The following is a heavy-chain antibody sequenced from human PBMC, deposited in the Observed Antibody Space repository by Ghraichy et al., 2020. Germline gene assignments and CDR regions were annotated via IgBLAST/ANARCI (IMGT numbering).Heavy chain of an antibody. CDR2: IKQDGSEK. J-gene: IGHJ4*02. D-gene: IGHD3-10*01. Sequence: GGSLRLSCAASGFTFSSYWMSWVRQAPGKGLEWVANIKQDGSEKYYVDSVKGRFTISRDNAKNSLYLQMNSLRAEDTAVYYCAKDTPIYSLWFRESEPFDYWGQGTLVTVSS. CDR3: AKDTPIYSLWFRESEPFDY. CDR1: GFTFSSYW. V-gene: IGHV3-7*03.